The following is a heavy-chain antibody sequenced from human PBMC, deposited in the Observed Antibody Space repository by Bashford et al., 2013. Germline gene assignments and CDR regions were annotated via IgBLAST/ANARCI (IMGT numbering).Heavy chain of an antibody. V-gene: IGHV4-39*02. CDR2: VYSSGST. Sequence: SETLSLTCTVSGGSINSGTYYWGWVRQPPGKGLEWFGSVYSSGSTYYNASLKSRVAISIDTYRNHFSLRLSSVTATDTAVYYCARLSTSGWYTDWGQGTLVTVSS. CDR1: GGSINSGTYY. D-gene: IGHD6-19*01. J-gene: IGHJ4*02. CDR3: ARLSTSGWYTD.